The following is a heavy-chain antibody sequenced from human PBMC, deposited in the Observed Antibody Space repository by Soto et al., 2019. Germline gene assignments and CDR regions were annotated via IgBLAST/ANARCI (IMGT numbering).Heavy chain of an antibody. CDR3: ARDVMEWGVVRGVIPGHDAFDI. CDR2: IIPIFGTA. Sequence: QVQLVQSGAEVKKPGSSVKVSCKASGGTFSSYAISWVRQAPGQGLEWMGGIIPIFGTANYEQKFQGRVTITADESTSTAYMELSSLRSEDTAVYYCARDVMEWGVVRGVIPGHDAFDIWGQGTMVTVSS. CDR1: GGTFSSYA. D-gene: IGHD3-10*01. J-gene: IGHJ3*02. V-gene: IGHV1-69*01.